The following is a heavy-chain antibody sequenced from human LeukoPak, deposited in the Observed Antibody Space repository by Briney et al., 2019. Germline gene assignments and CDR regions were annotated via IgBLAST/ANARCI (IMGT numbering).Heavy chain of an antibody. CDR1: GFTFDDYA. CDR2: ISGRGGST. D-gene: IGHD3-10*01. CDR3: AKEENYYGSGSYYNAHDY. V-gene: IGHV3-23*01. Sequence: PGGSLRLSCAASGFTFDDYAMSWVRQAPGKGLEWVSAISGRGGSTYYADSVKGRFTISRDNSKNTLYLQMNSLRAEDTAVYYCAKEENYYGSGSYYNAHDYWGQGTLVTVSS. J-gene: IGHJ4*02.